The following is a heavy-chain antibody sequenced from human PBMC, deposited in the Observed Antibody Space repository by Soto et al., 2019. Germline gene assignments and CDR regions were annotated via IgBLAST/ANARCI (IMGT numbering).Heavy chain of an antibody. Sequence: EVQLLESGGGLVQPGGSLRLSCAASGFTFTTNAMSWFRQAPGKGLEWVSAISGSGGSTYYVDSVKGRFTISRDNSKNTLYLQMNSLRAEDTAVYYCAKSLRGIIIDFDYWGQGTQVTVSS. CDR3: AKSLRGIIIDFDY. V-gene: IGHV3-23*01. CDR2: ISGSGGST. J-gene: IGHJ4*02. D-gene: IGHD3-10*01. CDR1: GFTFTTNA.